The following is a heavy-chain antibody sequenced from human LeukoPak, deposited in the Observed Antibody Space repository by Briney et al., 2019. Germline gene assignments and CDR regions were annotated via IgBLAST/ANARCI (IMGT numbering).Heavy chain of an antibody. J-gene: IGHJ4*02. D-gene: IGHD6-13*01. CDR1: GXILRSYA. CDR3: AKGSIAAHDAKTTLDY. Sequence: GGSLRLSCAASGXILRSYAMSWVRQAPGKGLEWVSAISGSGGSTSYADSVRGRFTISRDNSKNTLYVQMNSLRVEDTAVYYCAKGSIAAHDAKTTLDYWGQGTLVTVSS. V-gene: IGHV3-23*01. CDR2: ISGSGGST.